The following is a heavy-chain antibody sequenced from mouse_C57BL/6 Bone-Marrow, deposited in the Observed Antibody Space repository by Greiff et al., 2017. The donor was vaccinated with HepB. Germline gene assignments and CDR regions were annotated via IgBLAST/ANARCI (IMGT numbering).Heavy chain of an antibody. J-gene: IGHJ4*01. CDR3: ARDRGNPYAMDY. CDR2: ISDGGSYT. D-gene: IGHD3-1*01. CDR1: GFTFSSYA. Sequence: EVQRVESGGGLVKPGGSLKLSCAASGFTFSSYAMSWVRQTPEKRLEWVATISDGGSYTYYPDNVKGRFTISRDNAKNNLYLQMSHLKSEDTAMYYCARDRGNPYAMDYSGQGTSGTVSS. V-gene: IGHV5-4*01.